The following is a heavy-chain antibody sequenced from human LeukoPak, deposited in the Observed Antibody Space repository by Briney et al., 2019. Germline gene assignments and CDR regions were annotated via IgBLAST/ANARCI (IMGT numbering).Heavy chain of an antibody. J-gene: IGHJ4*02. CDR2: MNPNSGNT. V-gene: IGHV1-8*03. Sequence: PGASVKVSCKASGYTFTSYDINWVRQATGQGLEWMGWMNPNSGNTGYAQKFQGRVTITRNTSISTAYMELSSLRSEDTAVYYCARGRGYSYGSGTEFDYWGQGTLVTVSS. D-gene: IGHD5-18*01. CDR3: ARGRGYSYGSGTEFDY. CDR1: GYTFTSYD.